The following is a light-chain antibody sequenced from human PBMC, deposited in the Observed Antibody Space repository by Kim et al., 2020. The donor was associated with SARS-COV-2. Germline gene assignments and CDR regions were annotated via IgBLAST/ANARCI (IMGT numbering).Light chain of an antibody. J-gene: IGKJ4*01. CDR2: DSS. V-gene: IGKV3-11*01. Sequence: EIFLTQYPATLSLSPGERATLSCRASRSVSTYLGWYQQKPGQAPRLLIYDSSTRAPGIPAGFVGSGSGTDFTLTITSLDPEDFAIYYCQQRSDWPPVTFGGGTKLEI. CDR1: RSVSTY. CDR3: QQRSDWPPVT.